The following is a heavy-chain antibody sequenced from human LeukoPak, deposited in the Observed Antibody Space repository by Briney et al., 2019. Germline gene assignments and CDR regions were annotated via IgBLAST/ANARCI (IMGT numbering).Heavy chain of an antibody. Sequence: ASVKVSCKASGYTFTSYYMHWVRQAPGQGLEWMGRINPNSGGTNYAQKFQGRVTMTRDTSISTAYMELSRLRSDDTAVYYCANLNEPLSYYYDSSGIDFDYWGQGTLVTVSS. V-gene: IGHV1-2*06. CDR3: ANLNEPLSYYYDSSGIDFDY. J-gene: IGHJ4*02. D-gene: IGHD3-22*01. CDR2: INPNSGGT. CDR1: GYTFTSYY.